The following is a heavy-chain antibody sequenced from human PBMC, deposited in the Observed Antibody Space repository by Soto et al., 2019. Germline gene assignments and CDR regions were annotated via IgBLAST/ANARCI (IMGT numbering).Heavy chain of an antibody. CDR1: GGTFSSYA. J-gene: IGHJ6*02. CDR3: ASRDTMVRGAANSYYFYYYGMDV. D-gene: IGHD3-10*01. V-gene: IGHV1-69*01. Sequence: QVQLVQSGAEVKKPGSSVKVSCKASGGTFSSYAISWVRQAPGQGLEWMGGIILIFGTANYAQKFQGRVTITADESTSTAYIELISLRSEDTAVYYRASRDTMVRGAANSYYFYYYGMDVWGQGTTVTVSS. CDR2: IILIFGTA.